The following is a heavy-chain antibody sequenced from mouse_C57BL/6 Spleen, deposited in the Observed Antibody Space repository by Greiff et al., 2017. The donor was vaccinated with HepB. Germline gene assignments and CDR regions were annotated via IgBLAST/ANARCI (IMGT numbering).Heavy chain of an antibody. Sequence: EVQLVESGGGLVKPGGSLKLSCAASGFTFSSYGMSWVRQTPDKRLEWVATISSGGSYTYYPDSVKGRFTISRDNAKNTLYLQMSSLKSEDTAMYYCARRGEGGYFDYWGQGTTLTVSS. V-gene: IGHV5-6*01. CDR1: GFTFSSYG. CDR3: ARRGEGGYFDY. J-gene: IGHJ2*01. CDR2: ISSGGSYT.